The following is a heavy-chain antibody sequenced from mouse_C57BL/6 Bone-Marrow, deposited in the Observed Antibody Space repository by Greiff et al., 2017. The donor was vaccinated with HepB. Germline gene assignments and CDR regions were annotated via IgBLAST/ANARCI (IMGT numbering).Heavy chain of an antibody. V-gene: IGHV1-82*01. Sequence: QVKLMESGPELVKPGASVKISCKASGYAFSSSWMNWVKQRPGKGLEWIGRIYPGDGDTNYNGKFKGKATLTADKSSSTAYMQLSSLTSEDSAVYFCARSTAQATDWGQGTTLTVSS. D-gene: IGHD3-2*02. CDR2: IYPGDGDT. CDR3: ARSTAQATD. CDR1: GYAFSSSW. J-gene: IGHJ2*01.